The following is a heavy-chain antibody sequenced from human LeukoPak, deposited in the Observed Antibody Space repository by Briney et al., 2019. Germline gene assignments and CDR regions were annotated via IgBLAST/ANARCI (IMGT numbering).Heavy chain of an antibody. D-gene: IGHD6-6*01. Sequence: GESLKISCKGSGYSFTSYWIGWVRQMPGKGLEWMGIIYPGDSDTRYSPSFQGQVTISADKSISTGYLQWSSLKASDTAMYYCASPVHNYYYGMDVWGQGTTVTVSS. J-gene: IGHJ6*02. CDR3: ASPVHNYYYGMDV. CDR1: GYSFTSYW. V-gene: IGHV5-51*01. CDR2: IYPGDSDT.